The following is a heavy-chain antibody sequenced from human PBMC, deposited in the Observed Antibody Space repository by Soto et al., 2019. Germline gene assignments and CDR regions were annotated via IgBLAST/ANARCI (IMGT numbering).Heavy chain of an antibody. D-gene: IGHD4-17*01. J-gene: IGHJ4*02. CDR1: GYTFTSYA. CDR3: VRDGGTVTIFFDY. Sequence: ASVKVSCKASGYTFTSYAMHWVRQAPGQRLEWMGWINAGNGNTKYSQKFQGRVTMTTDISTSTAYMELRSLRSDDTAVYYCVRDGGTVTIFFDYWGQGTLVTVSS. CDR2: INAGNGNT. V-gene: IGHV1-3*01.